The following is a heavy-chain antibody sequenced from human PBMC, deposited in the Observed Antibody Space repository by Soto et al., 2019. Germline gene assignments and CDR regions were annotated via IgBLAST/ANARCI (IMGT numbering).Heavy chain of an antibody. D-gene: IGHD2-2*01. CDR3: ARGHLAVVPVASWYYYMDV. J-gene: IGHJ6*03. CDR1: GYTFTNYA. Sequence: GASVKVSCKASGYTFTNYAVHWVRQAPGQRLEWMGWINAGNGKTRYSQKFQGRVTITRDTSARTAYMELSSLRSEDTAVYYCARGHLAVVPVASWYYYMDVWGKGTTVTVSS. CDR2: INAGNGKT. V-gene: IGHV1-3*01.